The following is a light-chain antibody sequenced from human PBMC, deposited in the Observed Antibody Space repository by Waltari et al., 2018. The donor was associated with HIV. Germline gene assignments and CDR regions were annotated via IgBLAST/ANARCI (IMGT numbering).Light chain of an antibody. CDR1: ALPNQD. J-gene: IGLJ2*01. CDR2: KDS. V-gene: IGLV3-25*03. Sequence: SYELTQPPSLSVSPGRPASITCTGDALPNQDAYWYQQKAGQATVLIIYKDSERPSGIPERFSCSSSGPPDTLTISGVQAEDEADYYCQSTDSSVTYVVFGGGTKVTVL. CDR3: QSTDSSVTYVV.